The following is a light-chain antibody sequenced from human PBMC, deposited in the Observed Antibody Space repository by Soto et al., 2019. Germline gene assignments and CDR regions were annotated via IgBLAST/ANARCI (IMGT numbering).Light chain of an antibody. Sequence: EIVLTQSPATLSLSPRERATLSCRASQSVSSYLAWYQQKPGQAPRLLIYDASNRATGIPARFSGSGSGTEFTLTISSLEPDDFAVYYCQQRAKWPPGFTFGPGTKVDIK. CDR3: QQRAKWPPGFT. V-gene: IGKV3-11*01. CDR1: QSVSSY. CDR2: DAS. J-gene: IGKJ3*01.